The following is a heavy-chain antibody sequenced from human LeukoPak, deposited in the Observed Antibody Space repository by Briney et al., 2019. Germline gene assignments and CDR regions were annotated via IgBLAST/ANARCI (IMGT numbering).Heavy chain of an antibody. D-gene: IGHD6-19*01. CDR3: ARRPVAGNSLFDY. J-gene: IGHJ4*02. V-gene: IGHV4-31*03. CDR2: IYYSGST. CDR1: SASMSSGGYR. Sequence: SETLSLTCTVSSASMSSGGYRWSWIRQHPGKGLEWIGYIYYSGSTYYNPSLMSRLTISIDTSKNQFSLNLSSVTAADTAVYYCARRPVAGNSLFDYWGQGTLVTVSS.